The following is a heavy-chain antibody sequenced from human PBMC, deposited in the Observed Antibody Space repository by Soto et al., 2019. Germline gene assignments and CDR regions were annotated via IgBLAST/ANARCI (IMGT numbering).Heavy chain of an antibody. CDR2: INPSGGST. CDR1: GHTFGSYY. Sequence: ASVKVSCKASGHTFGSYYIHWVRQAPGQGLEWMGIINPSGGSTSSAQKFQGRVTVTRDTSASTVFMELSGLSSEDTAVYYCARDANRALTYNYYGMDVWGQGTTVTVSS. CDR3: ARDANRALTYNYYGMDV. V-gene: IGHV1-46*01. J-gene: IGHJ6*02.